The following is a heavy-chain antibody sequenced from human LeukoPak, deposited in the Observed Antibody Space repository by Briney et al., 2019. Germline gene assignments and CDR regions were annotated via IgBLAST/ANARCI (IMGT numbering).Heavy chain of an antibody. V-gene: IGHV3-30*02. CDR2: IRYDGSKK. CDR3: AKGDDSSGSDY. J-gene: IGHJ4*02. Sequence: GGSLRLSCAASGFTFSNYGMHWVRQAPGKGLEWVAFIRYDGSKKYYADSVKGRFTISRDNSKNTLYLQMNSLRAEDTAVYYCAKGDDSSGSDYWGQGTLVTVSS. D-gene: IGHD3-22*01. CDR1: GFTFSNYG.